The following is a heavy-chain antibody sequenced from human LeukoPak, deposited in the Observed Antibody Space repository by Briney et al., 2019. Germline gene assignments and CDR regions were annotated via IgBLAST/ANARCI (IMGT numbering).Heavy chain of an antibody. V-gene: IGHV4-38-2*02. J-gene: IGHJ4*02. CDR3: ARRSSSWYFFDF. CDR2: IYHSGSA. CDR1: GYSISSDYF. D-gene: IGHD6-13*01. Sequence: SETLSLTCTVSGYSISSDYFWGWIRRPPGKGLEWIGTIYHSGSAYYNPSLESRVTISVDTSKNQFSLTLSSVTATDTAVYFCARRSSSWYFFDFWGQGTLVTVSS.